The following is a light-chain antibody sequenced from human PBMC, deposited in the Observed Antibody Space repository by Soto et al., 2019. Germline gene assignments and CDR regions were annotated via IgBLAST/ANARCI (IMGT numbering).Light chain of an antibody. Sequence: EIVLTQSPATLSSSPGERAILSCRASQTVGSRLAWYQHNPGQAPRLLIYDTSNRVTGIPARFSGSRSGTDFTLTISGLEPEDFAVYFCHLRNKFGQGTRLEIK. CDR2: DTS. J-gene: IGKJ5*01. CDR1: QTVGSR. CDR3: HLRNK. V-gene: IGKV3-11*01.